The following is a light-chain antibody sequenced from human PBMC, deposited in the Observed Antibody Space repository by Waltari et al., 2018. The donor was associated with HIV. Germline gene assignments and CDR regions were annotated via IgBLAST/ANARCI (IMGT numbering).Light chain of an antibody. CDR1: SSDIGAFNY. CDR3: SSYTITNTWV. J-gene: IGLJ3*02. Sequence: QSVLTQPASLSGSPGQSITISCAGSSSDIGAFNYVSWYRHHPGEAPKLIIYDVAKRPSGVSDRFSASKAGEAASLTISGLQAEDEALYYCSSYTITNTWVFGGGTMLTVL. CDR2: DVA. V-gene: IGLV2-14*03.